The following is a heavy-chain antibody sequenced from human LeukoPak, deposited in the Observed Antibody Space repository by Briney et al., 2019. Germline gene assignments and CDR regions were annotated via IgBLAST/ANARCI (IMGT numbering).Heavy chain of an antibody. CDR1: GGSFSGYY. V-gene: IGHV4-34*01. J-gene: IGHJ3*02. CDR2: INHSGST. Sequence: SETLSLTCAVYGGSFSGYYWSWIRQPPGKGLEWIGEINHSGSTNYNPSLKSRVTISVDTSKDQFSLKLSSVTAADTAVYYCARVRATGAFDIWGQGTMVTVSS. CDR3: ARVRATGAFDI. D-gene: IGHD1-26*01.